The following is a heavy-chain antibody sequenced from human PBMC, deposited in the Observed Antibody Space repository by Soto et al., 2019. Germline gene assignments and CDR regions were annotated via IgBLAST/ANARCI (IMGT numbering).Heavy chain of an antibody. CDR1: GGTFSSYA. CDR3: ARVGYYGSGSLNWFDP. Sequence: GASVKVSCKASGGTFSSYAISWVRQAPGQGLEWMGGIIPIFGTANYAQKFQGRVTITADESTSTAYMELSSLRSEDTAVYYCARVGYYGSGSLNWFDPWGQGTLVTVSS. D-gene: IGHD3-10*01. CDR2: IIPIFGTA. J-gene: IGHJ5*02. V-gene: IGHV1-69*13.